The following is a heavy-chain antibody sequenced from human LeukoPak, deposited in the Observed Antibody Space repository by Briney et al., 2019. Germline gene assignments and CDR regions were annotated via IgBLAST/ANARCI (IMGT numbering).Heavy chain of an antibody. J-gene: IGHJ4*02. CDR2: IYRSGSS. CDR1: GGSFSGYY. Sequence: PSETLSLTCAVYGGSFSGYYWGWIRQPPGKGLEWIGSIYRSGSSNYNPSLKSRVTISVDTSKDQISLKLSSVTAADTAVYFCASEGNYLEQWGQGTLVTVSS. CDR3: ASEGNYLEQ. D-gene: IGHD3-10*01. V-gene: IGHV4-34*01.